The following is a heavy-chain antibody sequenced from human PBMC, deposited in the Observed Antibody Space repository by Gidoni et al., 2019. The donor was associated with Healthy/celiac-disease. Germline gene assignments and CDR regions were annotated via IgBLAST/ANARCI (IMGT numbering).Heavy chain of an antibody. CDR3: ASMYNWNDENWFDP. CDR1: GGSISRYY. D-gene: IGHD1-20*01. J-gene: IGHJ5*02. V-gene: IGHV4-59*08. Sequence: QVQLQESGPGLVKPSETLSLTCTVSGGSISRYYWSWIRQPPGKGLEWIGYIYYSGSTNYNPSLKSRVTISVDTSKNQFSLKLSSVTAADTAVYYCASMYNWNDENWFDPWGQGTLVTVSS. CDR2: IYYSGST.